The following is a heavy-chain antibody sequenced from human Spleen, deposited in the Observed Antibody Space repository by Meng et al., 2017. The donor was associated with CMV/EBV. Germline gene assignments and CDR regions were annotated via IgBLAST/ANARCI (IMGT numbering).Heavy chain of an antibody. CDR1: FTRYY. V-gene: IGHV1-46*01. D-gene: IGHD2-2*02. CDR2: INPSGGST. Sequence: FTRYYMHWVRQAPGQGLEWMGIINPSGGSTSYAQKFQGRVTMTRDTSTSTVYMELSSLRSEDTAVYYCARAVCSSTSCYSDWYFDLWGRGTLVTVSS. CDR3: ARAVCSSTSCYSDWYFDL. J-gene: IGHJ2*01.